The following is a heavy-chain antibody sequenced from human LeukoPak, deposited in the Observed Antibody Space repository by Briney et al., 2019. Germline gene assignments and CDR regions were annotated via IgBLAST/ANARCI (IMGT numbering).Heavy chain of an antibody. Sequence: GGSLRLSCAASGFTFSSDAMSWVRQAPGKGLEWVSAISGSGGSTYYADSVKGRFTISRDNSKNTLYLQMNSLRAEDTAVYYCAKGRNYDFWSGYYVAHWGQGTLVTVSS. CDR2: ISGSGGST. J-gene: IGHJ4*02. V-gene: IGHV3-23*01. D-gene: IGHD3-3*01. CDR1: GFTFSSDA. CDR3: AKGRNYDFWSGYYVAH.